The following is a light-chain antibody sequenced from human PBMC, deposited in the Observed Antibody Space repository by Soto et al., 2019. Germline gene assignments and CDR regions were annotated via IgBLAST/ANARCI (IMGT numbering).Light chain of an antibody. J-gene: IGKJ1*01. V-gene: IGKV1-5*01. CDR1: QSISTW. CDR2: DAS. CDR3: QQYNSYST. Sequence: GDRVTITCRASQSISTWLAWYQQRPGKAPKLLIYDASSLESGVPSSFSGSGSGTEFTLTISSLQPEDFASYYCQQYNSYSTVGQGTKVDSK.